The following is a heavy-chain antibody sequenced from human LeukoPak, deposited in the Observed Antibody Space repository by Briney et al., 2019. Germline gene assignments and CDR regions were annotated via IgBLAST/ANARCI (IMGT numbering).Heavy chain of an antibody. CDR2: IYPGDSDT. D-gene: IGHD3-22*01. J-gene: IGHJ4*02. Sequence: AGESLKISCKGSGYSFTNYWIAWVHQMPGKGLEWMGIIYPGDSDTRYSPSFQGQVTISADKSIDTAYLQWSSLKASDTAMYYCARPGYYYDSGGYYPYYFDYWGQGTLVTVSS. CDR1: GYSFTNYW. CDR3: ARPGYYYDSGGYYPYYFDY. V-gene: IGHV5-51*07.